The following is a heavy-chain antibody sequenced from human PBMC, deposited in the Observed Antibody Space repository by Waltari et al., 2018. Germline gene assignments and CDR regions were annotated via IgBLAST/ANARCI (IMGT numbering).Heavy chain of an antibody. CDR1: GGSISTHF. J-gene: IGHJ5*02. D-gene: IGHD3-10*01. CDR3: ARASYGSGSSWFDP. CDR2: IYSSVST. Sequence: QVQLQESGPGLVKPSETLSLVFSVSGGSISTHFWGWIRQPPGKTLEWIGNIYSSVSTNYNPSLTSRVTISLDMSKNQFSLKLRSVSAADTAVYYCARASYGSGSSWFDPWGQGNLVTVSS. V-gene: IGHV4-59*11.